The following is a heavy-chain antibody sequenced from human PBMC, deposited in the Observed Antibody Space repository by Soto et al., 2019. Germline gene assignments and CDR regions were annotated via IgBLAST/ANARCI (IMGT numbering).Heavy chain of an antibody. Sequence: QVQLVQSGAEEKKPGATVKVSCKASGYTFTSYAMDWVRQAPGQRLEWMGWINAGNGNTKYSQKFQGRVTITRDTYASTAYMELSSLRSEDTAVYYCARGFPLWFAPWGQGTLVTVSS. V-gene: IGHV1-3*05. J-gene: IGHJ5*02. D-gene: IGHD3-3*01. CDR2: INAGNGNT. CDR3: ARGFPLWFAP. CDR1: GYTFTSYA.